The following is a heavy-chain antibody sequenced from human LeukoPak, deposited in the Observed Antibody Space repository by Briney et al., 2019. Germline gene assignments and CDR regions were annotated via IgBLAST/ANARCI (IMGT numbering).Heavy chain of an antibody. Sequence: KSGGSLRLSCAASGFTFKYAWMTWVRQAPGKGLEWVGRIKSKTDGGTPDYAAPVEGRFSISRDDSKNTLSLQMNSLKTEDTAVYYCTTDAAGQYYFDYWGRGTLVTVSS. CDR1: GFTFKYAW. CDR3: TTDAAGQYYFDY. D-gene: IGHD6-13*01. V-gene: IGHV3-15*01. J-gene: IGHJ4*02. CDR2: IKSKTDGGTP.